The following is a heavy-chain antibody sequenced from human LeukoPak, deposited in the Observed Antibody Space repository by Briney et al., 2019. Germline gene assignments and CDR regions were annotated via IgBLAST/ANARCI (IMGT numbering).Heavy chain of an antibody. CDR1: GFTFSSYA. CDR2: ISGSGGST. Sequence: PGGSLRLSCAASGFTFSSYAMSWVRQAPGKGLEWVSAISGSGGSTYYADSVKGRFTTSRDNSKNTLYLQMSSLRVEDTAIYFCAKERQTGDYFTSDSWGQGTLVTVSS. D-gene: IGHD4-17*01. V-gene: IGHV3-23*01. CDR3: AKERQTGDYFTSDS. J-gene: IGHJ4*02.